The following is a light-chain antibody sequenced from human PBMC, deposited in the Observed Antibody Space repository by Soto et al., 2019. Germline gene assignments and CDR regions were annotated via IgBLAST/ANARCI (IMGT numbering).Light chain of an antibody. Sequence: DIQMTQSPSSLSASVGDRVTITCQASQDISNYLNWYQQKPGKAPKLLIYDASNLETGVPSRFSGSGSGTDFTFTISSLQPEAIATYYCQQYDNLPFTFRPGTKVDIK. CDR1: QDISNY. V-gene: IGKV1-33*01. CDR2: DAS. J-gene: IGKJ3*01. CDR3: QQYDNLPFT.